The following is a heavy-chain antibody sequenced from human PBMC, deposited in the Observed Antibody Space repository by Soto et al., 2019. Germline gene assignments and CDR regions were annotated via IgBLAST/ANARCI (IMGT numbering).Heavy chain of an antibody. CDR3: ARVGYDYIWGSLHYFDY. Sequence: GGSLRLSCAASGFTFSSYWMSWVRQAPGKGLEWEANIKQDGSEKYYVDSVKGRFTISRDNAKNSLYLQMNSLRAEDTAVYYCARVGYDYIWGSLHYFDYWGQGTLVTVSS. J-gene: IGHJ4*02. D-gene: IGHD3-16*01. CDR2: IKQDGSEK. V-gene: IGHV3-7*01. CDR1: GFTFSSYW.